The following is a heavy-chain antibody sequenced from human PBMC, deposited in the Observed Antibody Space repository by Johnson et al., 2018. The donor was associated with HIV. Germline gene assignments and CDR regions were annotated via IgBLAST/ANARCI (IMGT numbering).Heavy chain of an antibody. V-gene: IGHV3-30*04. CDR1: GFTFSSYA. CDR3: AKDTGGNSGSDAFAI. D-gene: IGHD4-23*01. CDR2: ILFDGSTK. J-gene: IGHJ3*02. Sequence: VQLVESGGGVVQPGRSLRLSCAASGFTFSSYAMHWVRQAPGKGLEWVAVILFDGSTKYYAASVQGRFTISRDNSKNTLYLQINSLRTEDTAVYYCAKDTGGNSGSDAFAIWGQGTMVTVSP.